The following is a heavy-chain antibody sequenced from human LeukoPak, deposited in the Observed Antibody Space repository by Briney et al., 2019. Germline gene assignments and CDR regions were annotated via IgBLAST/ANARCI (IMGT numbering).Heavy chain of an antibody. CDR1: GFTFHDHG. CDR3: AREEGPYFDC. Sequence: GGSLRLSCQASGFTFHDHGMSRVRQVPGKGLEWVSALNWNGDNTGYADSVKGRFTISRDNAKKSLYLQMNSLTAEDTAYYYCAREEGPYFDCWGQGTLVTVSS. J-gene: IGHJ4*02. V-gene: IGHV3-20*04. CDR2: LNWNGDNT.